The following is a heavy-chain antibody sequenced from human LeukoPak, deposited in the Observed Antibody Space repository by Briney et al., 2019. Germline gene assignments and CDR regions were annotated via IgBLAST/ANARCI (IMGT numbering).Heavy chain of an antibody. CDR1: GFTFSSYG. V-gene: IGHV3-30*02. Sequence: GGSLRLSCAASGFTFSSYGMHWVRQAPGKGLEWVAFIRYDGSNKYYADSVKGRFTISRDNSKNTLYLQMNSLRAEDTAVYYCARDSWSQYYVWGSYRLGAFDIWGQGTMVTVSS. CDR2: IRYDGSNK. J-gene: IGHJ3*02. D-gene: IGHD3-16*02. CDR3: ARDSWSQYYVWGSYRLGAFDI.